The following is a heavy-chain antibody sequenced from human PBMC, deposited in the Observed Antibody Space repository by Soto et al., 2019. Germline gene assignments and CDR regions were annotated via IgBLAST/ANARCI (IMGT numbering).Heavy chain of an antibody. Sequence: QVQLVQSGAEVKKPGSSVKVSCKASGGTFSSYAISWVRQAPGQGLEWMGGIIPIFGTANYAQKFQGRVTITADESTSTAYMELSSLRSEDTAVHYCARVETYGDYPTFIFDYWGQGTLVTVSS. CDR3: ARVETYGDYPTFIFDY. V-gene: IGHV1-69*01. J-gene: IGHJ4*02. CDR2: IIPIFGTA. D-gene: IGHD4-17*01. CDR1: GGTFSSYA.